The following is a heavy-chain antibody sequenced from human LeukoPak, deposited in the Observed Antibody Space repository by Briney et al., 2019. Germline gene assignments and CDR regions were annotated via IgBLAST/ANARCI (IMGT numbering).Heavy chain of an antibody. D-gene: IGHD3-10*01. CDR1: GGSFSGYY. CDR2: INHSGST. J-gene: IGHJ4*02. Sequence: SETLSLTCAVYGGSFSGYYWSWTRQPPGKGLEWIGEINHSGSTNYSPSLKSRVTISVDTSKNQFSLKLSSVTAADTAVYYCARAPSMVRGVPTDYWGQGTLVTVSS. V-gene: IGHV4-34*01. CDR3: ARAPSMVRGVPTDY.